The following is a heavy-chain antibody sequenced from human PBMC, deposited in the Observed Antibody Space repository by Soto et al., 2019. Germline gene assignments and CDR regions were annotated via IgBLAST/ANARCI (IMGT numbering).Heavy chain of an antibody. CDR1: GFPFSDYY. V-gene: IGHV3-11*03. J-gene: IGHJ4*02. Sequence: PGGSLRLSYAASGFPFSDYYMSWIRQAPGKGLEWVSSISSSSSDTNYAQSVKGRFTISRDNAKNSLHLQMNSLRAEDTAVYYCARRRPTGYYNYWGQGTLVTVSA. CDR2: ISSSSSDT. D-gene: IGHD3-9*01. CDR3: ARRRPTGYYNY.